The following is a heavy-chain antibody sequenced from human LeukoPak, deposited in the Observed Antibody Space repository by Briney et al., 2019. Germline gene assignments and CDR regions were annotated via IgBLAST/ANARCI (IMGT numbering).Heavy chain of an antibody. Sequence: GASLQISCKGSGSIFTSYWIGWVRQLPGKGLEWMGIIYPGDSDTRYSPSFQGQVTISADKSISTAYLQWSSLKASDTAMYYCARRDYDNSGSKHADYWGQGTLVTVSS. D-gene: IGHD3-22*01. J-gene: IGHJ4*02. CDR2: IYPGDSDT. V-gene: IGHV5-51*01. CDR1: GSIFTSYW. CDR3: ARRDYDNSGSKHADY.